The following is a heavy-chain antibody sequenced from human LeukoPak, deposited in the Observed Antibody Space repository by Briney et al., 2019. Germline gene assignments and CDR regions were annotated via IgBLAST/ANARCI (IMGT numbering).Heavy chain of an antibody. Sequence: GASVKVSCKASGYTFTSYYMHWVRQAPGQGLEWMGIINPNGGSTSYAQKFQGRVTMTRDTSTSTVYMDLSSLRSEDTAVYYCARTNVVVPAALGHNAFDIWGQGTLVTVSS. CDR1: GYTFTSYY. V-gene: IGHV1-46*01. D-gene: IGHD2-2*01. J-gene: IGHJ4*02. CDR2: INPNGGST. CDR3: ARTNVVVPAALGHNAFDI.